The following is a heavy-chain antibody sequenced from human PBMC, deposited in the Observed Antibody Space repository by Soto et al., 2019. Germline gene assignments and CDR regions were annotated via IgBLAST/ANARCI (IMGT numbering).Heavy chain of an antibody. CDR1: GASISGFY. V-gene: IGHV4-4*07. Sequence: SETLSLTCTVSGASISGFYWSWIRKSAGKGLEWIGRIYATGTIDYNPSLKSRVMMSVDTSKKQFSLKLRSVTAADTAVYYCVRDGTKTLRDWFDPWGQGISVTVSS. CDR2: IYATGTI. CDR3: VRDGTKTLRDWFDP. J-gene: IGHJ5*02. D-gene: IGHD1-1*01.